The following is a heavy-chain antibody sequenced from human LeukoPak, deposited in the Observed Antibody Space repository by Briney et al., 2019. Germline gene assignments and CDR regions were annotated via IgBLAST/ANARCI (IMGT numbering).Heavy chain of an antibody. Sequence: GGTLRLSCAASGFTFSSYGMSWVRQAPGKGLEWVSAISGSGGSTYYADSVKGRFTISRDNSKNTLYLQMNSLRAEDTAVYYCARGGSMYYDFWSGEFDYWGQGTLVTVSS. D-gene: IGHD3-3*01. J-gene: IGHJ4*02. CDR2: ISGSGGST. CDR3: ARGGSMYYDFWSGEFDY. CDR1: GFTFSSYG. V-gene: IGHV3-23*01.